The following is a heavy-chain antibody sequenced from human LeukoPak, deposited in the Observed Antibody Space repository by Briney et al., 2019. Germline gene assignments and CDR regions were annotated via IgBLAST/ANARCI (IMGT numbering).Heavy chain of an antibody. V-gene: IGHV3-48*03. CDR2: ISSSGSTI. D-gene: IGHD1-1*01. CDR3: ARDILGWNDVDYFDY. J-gene: IGHJ4*02. Sequence: GGSLRLSCAASGFTFSSYEMNWVRQAPGKGLEWVSYISSSGSTIYYADSVKGRLTIPRDNAKNSLYLQMNSLRAEDTAVYYCARDILGWNDVDYFDYWGQGTLVTVSS. CDR1: GFTFSSYE.